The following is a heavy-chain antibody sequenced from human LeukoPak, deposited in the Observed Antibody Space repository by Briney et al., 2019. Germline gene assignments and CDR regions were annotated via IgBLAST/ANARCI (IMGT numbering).Heavy chain of an antibody. CDR3: ARDWRDSSGKFPNDAFDI. V-gene: IGHV3-11*04. CDR1: GFTFSDYY. J-gene: IGHJ3*02. Sequence: GGSLRLSCAASGFTFSDYYMSWIRQAPGKGLEWVSYISSSSSTIYYADSVKGRFTISRDNAKNSLYLQMNSLRAEDTAVYYCARDWRDSSGKFPNDAFDIWGQGTMVTVSS. CDR2: ISSSSSTI. D-gene: IGHD3-22*01.